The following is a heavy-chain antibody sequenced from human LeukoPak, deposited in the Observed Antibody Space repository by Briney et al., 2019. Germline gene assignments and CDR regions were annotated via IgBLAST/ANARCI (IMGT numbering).Heavy chain of an antibody. J-gene: IGHJ4*02. CDR2: ISGYNGNT. Sequence: ASVKVSCKASGGTSNSHAISWVRQAPGQGLEWLGWISGYNGNTYYAQRVQGRVTMTTDTPSSTGYLELRSLRSDDTAVYYCARSLGQWNDLDYWGQGTMVIVSS. V-gene: IGHV1-18*01. CDR1: GGTSNSHA. CDR3: ARSLGQWNDLDY. D-gene: IGHD1-1*01.